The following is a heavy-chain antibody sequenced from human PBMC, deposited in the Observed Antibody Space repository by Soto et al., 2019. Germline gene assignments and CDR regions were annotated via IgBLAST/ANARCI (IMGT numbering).Heavy chain of an antibody. V-gene: IGHV3-21*01. CDR2: ISSSSSYI. CDR1: GFTFSSYS. D-gene: IGHD6-13*01. CDR3: ASTNSRAYDMDV. J-gene: IGHJ6*03. Sequence: EVQLVESGGGLVKPGGSLRLSCAASGFTFSSYSMNWVRQAPGKGLEWVSSISSSSSYIYYADSVKGRFTISRDNAKNSLYLQMNSLRAEDTAVYYCASTNSRAYDMDVWGKGTMVTVSS.